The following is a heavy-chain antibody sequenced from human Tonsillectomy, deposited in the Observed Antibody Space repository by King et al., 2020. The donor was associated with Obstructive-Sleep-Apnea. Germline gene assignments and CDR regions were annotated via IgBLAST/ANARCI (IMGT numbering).Heavy chain of an antibody. Sequence: VQLVESGGGFVQPGGSLRLSCAASGFTFSSFAMNWVRQAPGKGLEWVSVVGGSGGNTYYADSVKGRFTISRDNSENTLFLQMNTLSVEDTAVYYCAKSRYDVLTGLFAYWGQGALVTVSS. CDR1: GFTFSSFA. CDR2: VGGSGGNT. V-gene: IGHV3-23*04. CDR3: AKSRYDVLTGLFAY. D-gene: IGHD3-9*01. J-gene: IGHJ4*02.